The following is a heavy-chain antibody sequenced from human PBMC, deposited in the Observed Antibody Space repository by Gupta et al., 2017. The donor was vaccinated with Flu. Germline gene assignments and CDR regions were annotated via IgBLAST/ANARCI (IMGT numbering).Heavy chain of an antibody. J-gene: IGHJ4*02. CDR3: ARGHWDS. CDR2: IRRRVGP. Sequence: EVQLVESWGGLVQPGGSLSLSCAASGFTFSDHDVSWVRQAPGKGLEWVSFIRRRVGPYYTDSVKGRVTSARDNAKNSVYMKMDSLRAEDTACYDGARGHWDSWGQGTMVTVSS. CDR1: GFTFSDHD. V-gene: IGHV3-48*03.